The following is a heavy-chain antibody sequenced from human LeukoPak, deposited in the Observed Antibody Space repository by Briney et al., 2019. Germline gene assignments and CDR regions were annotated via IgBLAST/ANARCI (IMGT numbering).Heavy chain of an antibody. CDR1: GGSFSGYY. CDR2: INHSGST. Sequence: SETLSLTCAVYGGSFSGYYWSWIRQPPGKGLEWIGEINHSGSTNYNPSLKSRVTISVDTSKNQFSLKLSSVTAADTAVYYCAIYTRAVAGTSWLDPWGQGTLVTVSS. J-gene: IGHJ5*02. D-gene: IGHD6-19*01. CDR3: AIYTRAVAGTSWLDP. V-gene: IGHV4-34*01.